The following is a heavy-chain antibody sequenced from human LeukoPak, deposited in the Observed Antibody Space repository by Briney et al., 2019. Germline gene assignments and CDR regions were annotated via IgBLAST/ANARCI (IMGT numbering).Heavy chain of an antibody. CDR1: GFSFSSYS. CDR2: ITTSSSYI. V-gene: IGHV3-21*01. CDR3: ATDLIHYYASGAKT. Sequence: GGSLRLSCAASGFSFSSYSMNWVRQAPGKGLEWVSSITTSSSYIYYEDSVKGRFTISRDNAKNSLFLQMNSLRAEDTAVYYCATDLIHYYASGAKTWGQGTLVTVSS. D-gene: IGHD3-10*01. J-gene: IGHJ5*02.